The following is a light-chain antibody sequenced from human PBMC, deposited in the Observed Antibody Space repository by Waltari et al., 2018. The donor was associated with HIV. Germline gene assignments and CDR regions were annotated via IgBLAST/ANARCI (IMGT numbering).Light chain of an antibody. CDR2: GAS. CDR1: QSVSSSY. V-gene: IGKV3-20*01. CDR3: QQYGASPYT. Sequence: EIALTQSPATLTLSPGERANLACRASQSVSSSYLAWYQQKPGQAPRLLIYGASNRATDIPDRFSGSGSGTDFTLTISRLEPEDSAVYCCQQYGASPYTFGLGTKLEI. J-gene: IGKJ2*01.